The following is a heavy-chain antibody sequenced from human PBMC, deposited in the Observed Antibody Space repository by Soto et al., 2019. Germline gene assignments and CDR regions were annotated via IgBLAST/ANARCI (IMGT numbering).Heavy chain of an antibody. V-gene: IGHV1-2*02. J-gene: IGHJ3*02. CDR1: GYTFTGYY. D-gene: IGHD3-22*01. Sequence: ASVKVSCKASGYTFTGYYMHWVRQAPGQGLEWMGWINPNSGGTNYAQKFQDRVTMTRDTSISTAYMELSRLRSDDTAVYYCARVLGSSGYYYATSHDAFEIWGQGTMVTVSS. CDR3: ARVLGSSGYYYATSHDAFEI. CDR2: INPNSGGT.